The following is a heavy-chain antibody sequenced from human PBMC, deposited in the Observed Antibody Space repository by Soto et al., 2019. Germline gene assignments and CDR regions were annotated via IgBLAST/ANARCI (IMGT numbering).Heavy chain of an antibody. Sequence: EASVKVSCKASGYTFGNNDISWVRQATGQGLEWMGWMNPNSGNTGYAQKFQGRVSMTRNTSITTAYLELSSLRSDDTAIYYCAGMATSGTLNWFDPWGQGTLVTVSS. CDR1: GYTFGNND. CDR2: MNPNSGNT. J-gene: IGHJ5*02. CDR3: AGMATSGTLNWFDP. V-gene: IGHV1-8*01.